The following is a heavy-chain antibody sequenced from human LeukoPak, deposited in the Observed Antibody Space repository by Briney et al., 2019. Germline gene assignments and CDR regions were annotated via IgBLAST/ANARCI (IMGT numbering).Heavy chain of an antibody. V-gene: IGHV1-8*01. CDR3: ARSPGVEMATISDHYFDY. CDR2: MNPNSGNT. Sequence: ASVKVSCKASGYTFTSYDINWVRQATGQGLEWMGWMNPNSGNTGYAQKFQGRVTMTRNTSISTAYMELSSLRSEDTAVYYCARSPGVEMATISDHYFDYWGQGTLVTVSS. CDR1: GYTFTSYD. D-gene: IGHD5-24*01. J-gene: IGHJ4*02.